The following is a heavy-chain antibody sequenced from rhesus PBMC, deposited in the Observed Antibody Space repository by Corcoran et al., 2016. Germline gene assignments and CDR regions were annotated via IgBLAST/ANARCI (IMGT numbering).Heavy chain of an antibody. CDR3: ASSDWGDYADWYFDL. J-gene: IGHJ2*01. CDR2: INPYNGNT. CDR1: GYTFTDYY. Sequence: QVQLVQSGAEVKKPGSSVKVSCKASGYTFTDYYMHWVRQAPRQGLVWMGWINPYNGNTKYPKKFQGKVTMTKDTLTSTAYMELSSLRSEDTAVYYCASSDWGDYADWYFDLWGPGTPITISS. V-gene: IGHV1S2*01. D-gene: IGHD3-34*01.